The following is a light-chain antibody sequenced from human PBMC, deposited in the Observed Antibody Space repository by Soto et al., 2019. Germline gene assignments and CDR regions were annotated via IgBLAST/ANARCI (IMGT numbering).Light chain of an antibody. Sequence: QSVLTQPPSVSGAPGQRVTISCTGSISNIGAGYDVHWYQQRPGTAPKLLIFGNINRPSGVPDRFSGSKSGTSASLAITGLQAEDEGDHSCQSYDSSLSARYVFGTGTKLTVL. V-gene: IGLV1-40*01. CDR3: QSYDSSLSARYV. CDR2: GNI. CDR1: ISNIGAGYD. J-gene: IGLJ1*01.